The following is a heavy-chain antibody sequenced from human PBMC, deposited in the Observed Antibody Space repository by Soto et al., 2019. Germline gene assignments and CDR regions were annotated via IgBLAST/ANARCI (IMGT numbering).Heavy chain of an antibody. J-gene: IGHJ5*02. CDR1: GYTFTGYY. D-gene: IGHD6-13*01. Sequence: GASVKVSCKASGYTFTGYYMHWVRQAPGQGLEWMGWINPNSGGTNYAQKFQGWVTMTRDTSISTAYMELSRLRSDDTAVYYCARSNSSSWFSIWFDPWGQGTLVTVSS. CDR2: INPNSGGT. V-gene: IGHV1-2*04. CDR3: ARSNSSSWFSIWFDP.